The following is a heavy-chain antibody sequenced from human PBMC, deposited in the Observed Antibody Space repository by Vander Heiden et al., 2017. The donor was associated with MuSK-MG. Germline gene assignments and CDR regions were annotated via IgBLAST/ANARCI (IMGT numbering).Heavy chain of an antibody. CDR3: TTEDYYGSLRY. CDR1: GFTFSNAW. CDR2: IKSKTDGGTT. D-gene: IGHD3-10*01. J-gene: IGHJ4*02. V-gene: IGHV3-15*01. Sequence: EVQLVESGGGLVKPGGSLRLSCAASGFTFSNAWMSWVRQAPGKGLEWVGRIKSKTDGGTTDYAAPVKGRFTISRDDSTNTLYLQMNSLKTEDTAVYYCTTEDYYGSLRYWGQGTLVTVSS.